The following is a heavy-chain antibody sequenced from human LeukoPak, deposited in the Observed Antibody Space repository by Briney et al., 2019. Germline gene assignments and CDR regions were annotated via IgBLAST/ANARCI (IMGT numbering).Heavy chain of an antibody. V-gene: IGHV6-1*01. CDR1: GDSVSSSSAV. D-gene: IGHD4-11*01. CDR2: TYYRSKWHN. CDR3: AGTTDYSSFLAF. J-gene: IGHJ4*02. Sequence: SQTLSLTCAVSGDSVSSSSAVWNWIRQSPSRGLEWLGRTYYRSKWHNEYAESVKSRISVTSDTSKNQFSLQLNSVTPEDTAEYFCAGTTDYSSFLAFWGQGTLVTVSS.